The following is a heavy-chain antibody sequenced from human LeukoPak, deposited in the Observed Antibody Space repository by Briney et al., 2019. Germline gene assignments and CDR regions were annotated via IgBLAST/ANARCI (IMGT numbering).Heavy chain of an antibody. CDR2: MWYDGSNK. CDR1: GFTFSNYG. V-gene: IGHV3-33*01. D-gene: IGHD5-18*01. J-gene: IGHJ4*02. CDR3: AREDTSLVIAY. Sequence: GGSLRLSCAASGFTFSNYGMHWVCQAPGKGLEWVAVMWYDGSNKYYTDSVKGRFTISRDNSKNTLYLQMNSLRAEDTAVYYCAREDTSLVIAYWGQGTLVTVSS.